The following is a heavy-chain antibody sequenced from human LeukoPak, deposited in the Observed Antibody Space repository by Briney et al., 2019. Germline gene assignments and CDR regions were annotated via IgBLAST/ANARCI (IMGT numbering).Heavy chain of an antibody. D-gene: IGHD3-16*01. CDR2: IYYSGST. CDR3: ARIGAVNLPFDY. Sequence: SETLSLTCTVSVGSISGYYWSWIRQPPGKGLEWIGYIYYSGSTNYNPSLKSRVTMSVDTSKKQFSLKLNSVTAADTAVYYCARIGAVNLPFDYWGQETLVTVSS. CDR1: VGSISGYY. J-gene: IGHJ4*02. V-gene: IGHV4-59*01.